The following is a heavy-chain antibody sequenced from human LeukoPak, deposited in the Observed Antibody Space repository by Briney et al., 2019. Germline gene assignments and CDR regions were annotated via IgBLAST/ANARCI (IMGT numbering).Heavy chain of an antibody. D-gene: IGHD4-17*01. V-gene: IGHV4-31*03. CDR2: IYYTGST. Sequence: SQTLSLTCTASGGSIDSIGYYWSWVRQHPEKGLEWIGYIYYTGSTSYNPSLKSRFTISQDTSKNQFSLSLTSVTAADTAVYFCARDGYGDYDWGLHPFWGLGTLVTVSS. J-gene: IGHJ1*01. CDR1: GGSIDSIGYY. CDR3: ARDGYGDYDWGLHPF.